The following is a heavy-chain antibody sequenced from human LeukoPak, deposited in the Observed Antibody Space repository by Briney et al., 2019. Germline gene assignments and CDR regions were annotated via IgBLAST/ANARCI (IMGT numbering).Heavy chain of an antibody. Sequence: PSQTLSLTCTVSGGSISSYYCSWVRQPPGQRLEWIGYIYYSGSTNYNPSLKSRVTISVDTSKNQFSPKLSSVTAADTAVYYCAREFVQWEPDYWGQGTLVTVSS. CDR1: GGSISSYY. V-gene: IGHV4-59*01. CDR3: AREFVQWEPDY. D-gene: IGHD1-26*01. CDR2: IYYSGST. J-gene: IGHJ4*02.